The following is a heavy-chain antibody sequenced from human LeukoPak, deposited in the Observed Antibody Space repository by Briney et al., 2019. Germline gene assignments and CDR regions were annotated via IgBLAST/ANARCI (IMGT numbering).Heavy chain of an antibody. V-gene: IGHV3-21*01. CDR2: ITSSSTYI. J-gene: IGHJ4*02. D-gene: IGHD2-2*01. CDR3: ARGETSWTLPNDY. CDR1: GFTFSGYS. Sequence: GGSLRLSCAASGFTFSGYSMNWVRQAPGKGLEWVSSITSSSTYIYYADSVKGRFTISRDNAKNSLYLQMNSLRAEDTAVYYCARGETSWTLPNDYWGQGTLVTVS.